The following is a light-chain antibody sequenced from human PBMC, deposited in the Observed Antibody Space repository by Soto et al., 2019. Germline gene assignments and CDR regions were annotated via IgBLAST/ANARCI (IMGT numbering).Light chain of an antibody. Sequence: EIVMTQSPATLSVSAGERATLSCMASQSVSTNLAWYQQKPGQSPRLLIYGASTRAAGTPARFSGSGSGREFTLTISGLQSEDLGVYYCQQYNNWPPLTFGGGTRWIS. CDR3: QQYNNWPPLT. V-gene: IGKV3D-15*01. CDR2: GAS. CDR1: QSVSTN. J-gene: IGKJ4*01.